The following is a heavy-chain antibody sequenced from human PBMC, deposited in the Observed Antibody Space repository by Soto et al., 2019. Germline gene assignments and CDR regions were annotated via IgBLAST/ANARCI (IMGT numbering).Heavy chain of an antibody. V-gene: IGHV3-23*01. J-gene: IGHJ4*02. Sequence: EVQLLESGGGLVQPGGSLRLSCAASGFTFSSYAMSWVRQAPGKGLEWVSAISGSGGSTYYADSVKGRFTISRDNSKNTLYLQMNSLRAEDTAVYYCAKAGGYCSRTSCCTGYFDYWGQGTLVTVSS. D-gene: IGHD2-2*02. CDR3: AKAGGYCSRTSCCTGYFDY. CDR1: GFTFSSYA. CDR2: ISGSGGST.